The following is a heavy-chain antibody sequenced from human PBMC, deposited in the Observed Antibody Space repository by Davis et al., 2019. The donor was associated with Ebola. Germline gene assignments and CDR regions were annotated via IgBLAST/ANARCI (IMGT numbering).Heavy chain of an antibody. Sequence: SVKVSYQTAGDSFTGYDMLWVGQAPGQGLEWKGWINPNSGGTNYAQKFQVSVTMTRDTSISTACMELSSLRSYDTAVYYCARERGGTEYDAFDIWGQGTMVTVSS. CDR1: GDSFTGYD. J-gene: IGHJ3*02. D-gene: IGHD2-8*02. CDR2: INPNSGGT. CDR3: ARERGGTEYDAFDI. V-gene: IGHV1-2*02.